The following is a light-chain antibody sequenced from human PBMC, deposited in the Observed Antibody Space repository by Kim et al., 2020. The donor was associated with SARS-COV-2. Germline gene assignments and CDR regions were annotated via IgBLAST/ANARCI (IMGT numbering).Light chain of an antibody. J-gene: IGLJ2*01. Sequence: VSPGQTARITCSGDKLGDKYACWYKQKPGQSPVLVIYQDSKRPSGIPERFSGSNSGNTATLTISGTQAMDEADYYCQAWDSSTVVFGGGTQLTVL. CDR2: QDS. V-gene: IGLV3-1*01. CDR3: QAWDSSTVV. CDR1: KLGDKY.